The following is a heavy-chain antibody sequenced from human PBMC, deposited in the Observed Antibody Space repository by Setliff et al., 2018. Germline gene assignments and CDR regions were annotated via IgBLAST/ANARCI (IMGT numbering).Heavy chain of an antibody. Sequence: GGSLRLSCAASGFTFSSDPMNWVRQAPGKGLEWLSNIRNDGATTSYADSVKGRFTISRDNAKNSLYLQMNSLRAEDTAVYYCARDGGIYGSGTIFRYCYYGMDVWGQGTTVTVSS. V-gene: IGHV3-48*04. D-gene: IGHD3-10*01. CDR3: ARDGGIYGSGTIFRYCYYGMDV. CDR2: IRNDGATT. CDR1: GFTFSSDP. J-gene: IGHJ6*02.